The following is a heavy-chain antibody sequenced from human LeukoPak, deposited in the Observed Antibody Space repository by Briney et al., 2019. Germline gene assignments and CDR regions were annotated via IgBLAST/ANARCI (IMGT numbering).Heavy chain of an antibody. V-gene: IGHV4-59*11. D-gene: IGHD3-10*01. CDR3: ARASLFGKLDY. CDR1: GGSISSHY. CDR2: IYHSVTT. Sequence: SGTLCLTCTVSGGSISSHYWCWIRQPPGKGLEWMGHIYHSVTTKYNPSLKSRVTISVDTSKIQFSLKLSSVTAADTAVYYCARASLFGKLDYWGQETLVTVSS. J-gene: IGHJ4*02.